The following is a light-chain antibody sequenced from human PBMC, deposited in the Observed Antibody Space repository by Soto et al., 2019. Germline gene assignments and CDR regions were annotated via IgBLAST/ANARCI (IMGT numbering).Light chain of an antibody. V-gene: IGKV3-11*01. CDR1: QSVSSY. CDR2: DAS. Sequence: EIVLTQSPATLSLSPGDRATLSCRASQSVSSYLAWYQQKPGQAPRLLIYDASNRATGIPARFSGSGSGTDFTLTITTLEPEDFACYYCQQRSNWPSTFGGGTKVEIK. CDR3: QQRSNWPST. J-gene: IGKJ4*01.